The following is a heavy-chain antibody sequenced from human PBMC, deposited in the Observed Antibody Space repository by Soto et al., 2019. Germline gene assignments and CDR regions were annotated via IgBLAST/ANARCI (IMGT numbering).Heavy chain of an antibody. V-gene: IGHV3-53*01. J-gene: IGHJ5*02. CDR2: IYTAGGT. Sequence: VGSLRLSCAASGFTVSNTYMTRVRQPPGKGLECVSVIYTAGGTNYADSVKGRFIISRDNSKNTLYLQMNSLRAEDTAVYYCARDLPVGKGGFDHGGQGTLVTV. CDR3: ARDLPVGKGGFDH. CDR1: GFTVSNTY. D-gene: IGHD2-2*01.